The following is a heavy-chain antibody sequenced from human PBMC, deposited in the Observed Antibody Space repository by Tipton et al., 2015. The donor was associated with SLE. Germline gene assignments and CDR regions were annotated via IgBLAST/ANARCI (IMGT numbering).Heavy chain of an antibody. CDR1: GFTFSNYW. Sequence: SLRLSCAASGFTFSNYWMNWVRQAPGKGLEWVANIKQDGSERYYVDSVEGRFAISRDNAKNSLYLQMNSLRAEDTAVYYCARDRPHYYDSGNSGGSLDYWGQGTLVTVSS. J-gene: IGHJ4*02. V-gene: IGHV3-7*01. CDR3: ARDRPHYYDSGNSGGSLDY. CDR2: IKQDGSER. D-gene: IGHD3-22*01.